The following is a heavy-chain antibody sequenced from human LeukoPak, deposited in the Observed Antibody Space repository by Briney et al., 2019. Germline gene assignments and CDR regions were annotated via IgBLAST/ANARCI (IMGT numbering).Heavy chain of an antibody. CDR2: INPNSGGT. CDR3: ARGQGSGSYYRGDFDY. D-gene: IGHD3-10*01. J-gene: IGHJ4*02. Sequence: ASVKVSCKASGYTFTGYYMHWVRQAPGQGLEWMGWINPNSGGTNYAQKFQGRVTMTRDTSISTAYMELRSLRSDDTAVYYCARGQGSGSYYRGDFDYWGQGTLVTVSS. CDR1: GYTFTGYY. V-gene: IGHV1-2*02.